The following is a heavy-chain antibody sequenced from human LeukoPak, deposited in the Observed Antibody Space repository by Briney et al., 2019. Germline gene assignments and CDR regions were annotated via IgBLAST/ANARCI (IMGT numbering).Heavy chain of an antibody. Sequence: GASVKVSCKASGYTFTSYDINWVRQATGQGLEWMGWMNPNSGNRGYAQKFQGRVTMTRNTSISTAYMELSSLRSEDTAVYYCARRYYYGSGSYFKPGYYYYMDVWGKGTTVTVSS. V-gene: IGHV1-8*01. CDR2: MNPNSGNR. J-gene: IGHJ6*03. CDR1: GYTFTSYD. D-gene: IGHD3-10*01. CDR3: ARRYYYGSGSYFKPGYYYYMDV.